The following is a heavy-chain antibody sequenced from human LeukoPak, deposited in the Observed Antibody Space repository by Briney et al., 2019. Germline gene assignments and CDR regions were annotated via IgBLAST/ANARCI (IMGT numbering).Heavy chain of an antibody. Sequence: GGSLRLSCAASGFTFSSYGMHWVRQAPGKGLEWVAFIRYDGSNKYYADSVKGRFTISRDNSKNTLYLQMNSLRAEDTAVYYCANDANGLSEFDYWGQGTLVTVSS. CDR1: GFTFSSYG. V-gene: IGHV3-30*02. D-gene: IGHD3-16*02. J-gene: IGHJ4*02. CDR3: ANDANGLSEFDY. CDR2: IRYDGSNK.